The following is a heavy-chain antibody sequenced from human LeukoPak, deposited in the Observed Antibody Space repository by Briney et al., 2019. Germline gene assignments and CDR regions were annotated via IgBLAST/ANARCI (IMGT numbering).Heavy chain of an antibody. CDR3: ARAVYYYDSSGYYYGWFDP. J-gene: IGHJ5*02. CDR1: GGSLSSGGYS. Sequence: PSQTLSLTCAVSGGSLSSGGYSWSWIRQPPGKGLEWIGYIYHSGSTYYNPSLKSRVTISVDRSKNQFSLKLSSVTAADTAVYYCARAVYYYDSSGYYYGWFDPWGQGTLVTVSS. V-gene: IGHV4-30-2*01. D-gene: IGHD3-22*01. CDR2: IYHSGST.